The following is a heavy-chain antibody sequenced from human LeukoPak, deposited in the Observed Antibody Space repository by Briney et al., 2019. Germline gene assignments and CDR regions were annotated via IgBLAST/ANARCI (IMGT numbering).Heavy chain of an antibody. CDR3: TRQKNYGFDN. J-gene: IGHJ4*02. V-gene: IGHV3-74*01. CDR1: GFSFSGTW. CDR2: IDSDGSTA. Sequence: GGSLRLSCAASGFSFSGTWMHWVRQAPGKGLVWVSRIDSDGSTAIYADSVKGRFTISRDNAKNTLYLQMDSLRAEDTAVYFCTRQKNYGFDNWGQGTLGTASP. D-gene: IGHD4-17*01.